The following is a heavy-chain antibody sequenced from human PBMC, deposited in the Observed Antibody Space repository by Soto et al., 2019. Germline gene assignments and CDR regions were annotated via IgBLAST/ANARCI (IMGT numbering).Heavy chain of an antibody. Sequence: PSETLSLTCTVSGGSISSSSYYWGWIRQPPGKGLEWIGSIYYSGSTYYNPSLKSRVTISVDTSKNQFSLKLSSVTAADTAVYYCARLSRWGSYRWGFDYWGQGTLVTVSS. CDR1: GGSISSSSYY. CDR3: ARLSRWGSYRWGFDY. D-gene: IGHD3-16*02. V-gene: IGHV4-39*01. J-gene: IGHJ4*02. CDR2: IYYSGST.